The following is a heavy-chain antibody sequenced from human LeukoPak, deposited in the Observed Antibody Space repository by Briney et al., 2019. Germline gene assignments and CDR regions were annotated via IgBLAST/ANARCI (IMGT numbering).Heavy chain of an antibody. Sequence: GGSLRLSCAASGLSFADSWMHWVRQAPGKGLVWVSRINNDGSDARYADSVRGRFTISRDNAKNTLYLQMNSLRAEDTAVYYCARVSGLGMNEYYQHWGQGTLVTVPS. CDR3: ARVSGLGMNEYYQH. J-gene: IGHJ1*01. D-gene: IGHD3-16*01. V-gene: IGHV3-74*01. CDR1: GLSFADSW. CDR2: INNDGSDA.